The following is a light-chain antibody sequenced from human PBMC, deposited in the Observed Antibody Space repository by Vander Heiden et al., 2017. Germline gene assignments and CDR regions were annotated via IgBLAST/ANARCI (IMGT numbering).Light chain of an antibody. J-gene: IGKJ5*01. CDR1: QTISNS. CDR2: PAS. CDR3: QQYNSNSPIT. V-gene: IGKV1-5*03. Sequence: IQYFQSPSLLSASVGDRVTITCRASQTISNSLAWKRQKQGKVPQLRIHPASTIDSGVPSRISGSGAGGTLTITTSSMQHADYATSYCQQYNSNSPITFGRGTRLEIK.